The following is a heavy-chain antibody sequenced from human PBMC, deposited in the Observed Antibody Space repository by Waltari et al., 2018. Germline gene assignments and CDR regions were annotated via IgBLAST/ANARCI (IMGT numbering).Heavy chain of an antibody. CDR1: GGSISSYY. V-gene: IGHV4-59*01. CDR2: IYYSGST. Sequence: QVQLQESGPGLVKPSETLSLPCTVSGGSISSYYWSWIRQPPGKGLEWIGYIYYSGSTNYNPSLKSRVTISVDTSKNQFSLKLSSVTAADTAVYYCARVREWELLGAWFDPWGQGTLVTVSS. CDR3: ARVREWELLGAWFDP. D-gene: IGHD1-26*01. J-gene: IGHJ5*02.